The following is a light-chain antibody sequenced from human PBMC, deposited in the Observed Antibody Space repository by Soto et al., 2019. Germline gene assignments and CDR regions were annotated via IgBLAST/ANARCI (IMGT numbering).Light chain of an antibody. V-gene: IGLV2-14*03. CDR3: SSYTSSNAEV. Sequence: QSVLTQPASVSGSPGQSITISCTGTSNDVGGYNYVSWYQHHPGKAPKLIICDVTDRPSGISYRFSAPKSGNTASLTISGLQAEDEADYYCSSYTSSNAEVFGTGTKVTVL. CDR1: SNDVGGYNY. J-gene: IGLJ1*01. CDR2: DVT.